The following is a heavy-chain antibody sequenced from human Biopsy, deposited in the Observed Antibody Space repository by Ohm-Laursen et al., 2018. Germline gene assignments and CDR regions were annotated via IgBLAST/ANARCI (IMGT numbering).Heavy chain of an antibody. CDR1: GASISDYY. D-gene: IGHD3-22*01. CDR2: IFTSGST. CDR3: AKGYTDYSDSSGFSYYFRY. V-gene: IGHV4-4*07. J-gene: IGHJ4*02. Sequence: SDTLSLTWTVSGASISDYYCVWIRQPAGKGLEWIGLIFTSGSTTYNPSLRSRVTMSVDTSKNQFTLKLSSVTAADTAIYYCAKGYTDYSDSSGFSYYFRYWGQGTLVTVSS.